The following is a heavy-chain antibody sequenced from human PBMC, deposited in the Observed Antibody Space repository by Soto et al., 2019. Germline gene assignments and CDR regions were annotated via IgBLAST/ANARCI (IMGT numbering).Heavy chain of an antibody. V-gene: IGHV4-30-4*01. D-gene: IGHD3-10*01. CDR3: ARHMWFGRTRPVDY. Sequence: QGQLQESGPGLVKPSQTLSLTCTVSGGSISSGDYYWNWIRQPPGKGLEWIGSIYYSRSTYYNPSLKSRVTISVDTSKNQFSLKLSSGTAADTAVYYCARHMWFGRTRPVDYWGQGALVTVSS. CDR1: GGSISSGDYY. J-gene: IGHJ4*02. CDR2: IYYSRST.